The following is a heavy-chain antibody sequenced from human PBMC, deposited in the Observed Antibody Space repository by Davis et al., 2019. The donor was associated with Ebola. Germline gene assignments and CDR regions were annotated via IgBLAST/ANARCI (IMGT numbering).Heavy chain of an antibody. Sequence: GGSLRLSCAASGFTFSSYSMNWVRQAPGKGLEWVSYISSSSSTIYYADSVKGRFTISRDNAKNSLYLQMNSLRAEDTAVYYCAREGGIFGVVIIPYFDYWGQGTLVTVSS. CDR3: AREGGIFGVVIIPYFDY. CDR1: GFTFSSYS. CDR2: ISSSSSTI. J-gene: IGHJ4*02. D-gene: IGHD3-3*01. V-gene: IGHV3-48*04.